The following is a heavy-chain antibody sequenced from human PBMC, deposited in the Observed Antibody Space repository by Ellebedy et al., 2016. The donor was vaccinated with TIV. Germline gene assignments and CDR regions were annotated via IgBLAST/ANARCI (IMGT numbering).Heavy chain of an antibody. J-gene: IGHJ3*02. D-gene: IGHD6-19*01. CDR2: INSDESST. CDR3: ARGVRYSSGQDAFDI. CDR1: GFTFSSYW. V-gene: IGHV3-74*01. Sequence: PGGSLRLSCAASGFTFSSYWMHWVRQAQGKGLVWVSRINSDESSTSYADSVKGRFTISRDNAKNTLYLQMNSLRAEDTAVYYCARGVRYSSGQDAFDIWGQGTMVTVSS.